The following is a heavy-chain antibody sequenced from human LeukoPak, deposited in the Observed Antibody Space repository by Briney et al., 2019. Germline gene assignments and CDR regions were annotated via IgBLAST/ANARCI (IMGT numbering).Heavy chain of an antibody. CDR1: GFAFSTCT. Sequence: GGSLRLSCAASGFAFSTCTMNWVRQAPGKGLEWVSSISSSSSYIYYADSVKGRFTISRDNAKNSLYLQMNSLRAEDTAVYYCARSPRITIFGVVRGQNYYFDYWGQGTLVTVPS. CDR3: ARSPRITIFGVVRGQNYYFDY. J-gene: IGHJ4*02. V-gene: IGHV3-21*01. D-gene: IGHD3-3*01. CDR2: ISSSSSYI.